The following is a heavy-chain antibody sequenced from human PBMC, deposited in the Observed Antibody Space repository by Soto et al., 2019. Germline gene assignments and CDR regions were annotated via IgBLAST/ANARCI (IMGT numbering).Heavy chain of an antibody. Sequence: QVHLQESGPGLVKPSETLSLTCAVSGASIGSGGWWSWVRQPPGKGLEWIAEIFHDGNPNYSPSLKSRVTISVAKSQTQFSLNVYSVTAADTAVYYCARHEGWTGPDQWGQGTLVTVSS. J-gene: IGHJ5*02. D-gene: IGHD2-8*02. CDR1: GASIGSGGW. CDR3: ARHEGWTGPDQ. CDR2: IFHDGNP. V-gene: IGHV4-4*02.